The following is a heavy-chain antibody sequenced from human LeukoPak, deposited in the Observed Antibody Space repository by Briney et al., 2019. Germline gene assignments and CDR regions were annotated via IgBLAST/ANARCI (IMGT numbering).Heavy chain of an antibody. CDR2: ISYDGSNK. Sequence: GGSLRLSCAASGFPFSSYGMHWVRQAPGKGLEWVAVISYDGSNKYYADSVKGRFTISRDNSKNTLYLQMNSLRAEDTAVYYCANSDYWGQGTLVTVSS. V-gene: IGHV3-30*18. CDR1: GFPFSSYG. J-gene: IGHJ4*02. CDR3: ANSDY.